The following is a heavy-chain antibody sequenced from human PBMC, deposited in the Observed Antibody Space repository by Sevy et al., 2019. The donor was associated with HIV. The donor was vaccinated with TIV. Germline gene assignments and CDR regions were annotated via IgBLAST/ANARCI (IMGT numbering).Heavy chain of an antibody. Sequence: ASVKVSCTASGYTFTHFGITWVRQAPGQGLEWMGWISAYNGNTYYLQKFQGRVTMTTDTSTSTAYMDLRSLRSDDTAVYYCARGVPASGAATLDSWGQGTLVTVSS. V-gene: IGHV1-18*01. CDR1: GYTFTHFG. J-gene: IGHJ4*02. CDR3: ARGVPASGAATLDS. D-gene: IGHD6-13*01. CDR2: ISAYNGNT.